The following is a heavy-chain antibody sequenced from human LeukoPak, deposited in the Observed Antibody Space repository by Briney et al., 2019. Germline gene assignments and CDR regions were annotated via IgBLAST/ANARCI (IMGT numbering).Heavy chain of an antibody. D-gene: IGHD2-21*02. CDR3: AKDMSGGDCPDY. CDR2: ISYDGSNK. J-gene: IGHJ4*02. Sequence: PGGSLRLSCAASGFTFSSCDMHWVRQALGKGLEWVAVISYDGSNKYYADSVKGRFTISRDNSKNTLYLQINSLRAEDTAVYYCAKDMSGGDCPDYWGQGTLVTVSS. CDR1: GFTFSSCD. V-gene: IGHV3-30*18.